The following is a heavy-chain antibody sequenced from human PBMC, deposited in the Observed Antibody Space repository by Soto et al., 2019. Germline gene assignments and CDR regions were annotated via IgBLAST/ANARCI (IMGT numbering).Heavy chain of an antibody. CDR3: ARDRVESGYPEYFQH. CDR1: GLTVSSNY. J-gene: IGHJ1*01. V-gene: IGHV3-23*01. Sequence: LRLSCAASGLTVSSNYMSWVRQAPGKGLEWVSAISGSGGSTYYADSVKGRFTISRDNSKNTLYLQMNSLRAEDTAVYYCARDRVESGYPEYFQHWGQGTLVTVSS. CDR2: ISGSGGST. D-gene: IGHD3-22*01.